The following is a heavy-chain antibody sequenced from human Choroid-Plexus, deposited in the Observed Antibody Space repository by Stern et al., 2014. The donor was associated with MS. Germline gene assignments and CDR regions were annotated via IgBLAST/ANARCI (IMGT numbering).Heavy chain of an antibody. V-gene: IGHV3-30*18. CDR2: ISYDGSK. J-gene: IGHJ4*02. CDR3: AKDRQXLTXFFDF. D-gene: IGHD3-9*01. CDR1: GFSFSSFG. Sequence: VQLVESGGGVVQPGRPLRLSCAASGFSFSSFGMHWVRQAPGKGLEWVALISYDGSKDYADSVKGRFAISRDNSKNTLYLQMNSLRAEDTAVYYCAKDRQXLTXFFDFWGQGSLVTV.